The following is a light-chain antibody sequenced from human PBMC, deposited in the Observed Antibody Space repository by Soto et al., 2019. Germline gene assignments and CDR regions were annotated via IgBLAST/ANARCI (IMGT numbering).Light chain of an antibody. J-gene: IGLJ2*01. CDR3: QVWDSSRDHPVV. Sequence: SYELTQPPSVSVAPGKTARITCGGNNIGSKSVHWYQQKPGQAPVLVIYYDTDRPSGIPERLSGSNSGNTATLTISRVEAGDEAGYYCQVWDSSRDHPVVFGGGTKLTVL. V-gene: IGLV3-21*04. CDR1: NIGSKS. CDR2: YDT.